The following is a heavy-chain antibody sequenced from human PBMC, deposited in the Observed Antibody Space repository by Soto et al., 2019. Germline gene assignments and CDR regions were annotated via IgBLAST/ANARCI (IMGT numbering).Heavy chain of an antibody. CDR1: GFTFGSYE. CDR3: ARAHYDSSGYFDY. Sequence: QPRGSLRPSCAASGFTFGSYEINCVRHSPGKWLEWVSYISSSGSTIYYADSVKGRFTISRDNAKNSLYPQMNSLRAEDTAVYYCARAHYDSSGYFDYWGQGTLVTVSS. D-gene: IGHD3-22*01. J-gene: IGHJ4*02. V-gene: IGHV3-48*03. CDR2: ISSSGSTI.